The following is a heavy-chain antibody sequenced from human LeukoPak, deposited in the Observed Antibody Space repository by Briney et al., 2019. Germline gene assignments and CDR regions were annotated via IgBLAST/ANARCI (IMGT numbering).Heavy chain of an antibody. D-gene: IGHD2-15*01. CDR2: ISGSGGST. CDR3: AKSDSDCSGGSCYSNY. Sequence: GGSLRLSCAASGFTFSSYAMSWVRQAPGKGLEWVSAISGSGGSTYYADSVKGRFTISRDNSKNTLYLQMNSLRAEDTAVYYCAKSDSDCSGGSCYSNYWGQGTLVTVSS. J-gene: IGHJ4*02. V-gene: IGHV3-23*01. CDR1: GFTFSSYA.